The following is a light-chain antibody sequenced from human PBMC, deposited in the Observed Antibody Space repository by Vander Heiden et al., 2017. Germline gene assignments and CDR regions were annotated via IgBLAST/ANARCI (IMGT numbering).Light chain of an antibody. CDR1: QSALSSSTNKNY. CDR2: GAS. CDR3: QQYYSTPLT. J-gene: IGKJ4*01. Sequence: ILMTQSPDSLAVSLGERDTIYFKSSQSALSSSTNKNYLAWYQHKPGKPPKLLIYGASIRETGVPERFSGSGSGTDFTLTISSLQAEDVAVYSCQQYYSTPLTFGGGTKVEIK. V-gene: IGKV4-1*01.